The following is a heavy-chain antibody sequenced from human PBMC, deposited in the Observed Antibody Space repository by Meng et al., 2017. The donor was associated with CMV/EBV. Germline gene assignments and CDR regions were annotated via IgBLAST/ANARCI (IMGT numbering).Heavy chain of an antibody. D-gene: IGHD7-27*01. CDR3: ATENFSPGDHRLFDY. Sequence: SETLSLTCTVSGYSISSGYYWGWIRQPPGKGLEWIGSIYHSVSTYYNPSLKSRVTISVDTSKNQFSPKLSSVTAADTAVYYCATENFSPGDHRLFDYWGQGTLVTVSS. CDR2: IYHSVST. V-gene: IGHV4-38-2*02. J-gene: IGHJ4*02. CDR1: GYSISSGYY.